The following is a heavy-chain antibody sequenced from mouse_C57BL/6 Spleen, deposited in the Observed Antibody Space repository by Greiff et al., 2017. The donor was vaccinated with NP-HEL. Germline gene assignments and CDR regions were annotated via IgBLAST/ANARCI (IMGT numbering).Heavy chain of an antibody. Sequence: EVQRVESGGGLVQPKGSLKLSCAASGFTFNTYAMHWVRQAPGKGLEWVARIRSKSSNYATYYADSVKDRFTISRDDSQSKLYLQMNNLKTEDTAMYYCVREADGYYYFDYWGQGTTLTVSS. CDR2: IRSKSSNYAT. D-gene: IGHD2-3*01. CDR1: GFTFNTYA. CDR3: VREADGYYYFDY. J-gene: IGHJ2*01. V-gene: IGHV10-3*01.